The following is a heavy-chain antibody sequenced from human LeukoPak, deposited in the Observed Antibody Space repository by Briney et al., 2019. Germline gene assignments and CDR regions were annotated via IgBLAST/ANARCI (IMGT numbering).Heavy chain of an antibody. CDR2: IYYSGST. CDR1: GGSISSYY. CDR3: ARGQWLPVFDF. D-gene: IGHD3-22*01. J-gene: IGHJ4*02. Sequence: SETLSLTCTVSGGSISSYYWSWIRQPPGKGLEWIGYIYYSGSTNYNPSLKSRVTISVDTSKNHFSLKLNSVTAADTAVYYCARGQWLPVFDFWGQGTLVTVSS. V-gene: IGHV4-59*01.